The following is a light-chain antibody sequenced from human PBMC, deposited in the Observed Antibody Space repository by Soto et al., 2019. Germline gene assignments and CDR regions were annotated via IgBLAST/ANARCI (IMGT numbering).Light chain of an antibody. CDR2: AAS. J-gene: IGKJ4*01. Sequence: DIQMTQSPSSLSASVGDRVTITCRASQSISSYLNWYQQKPGKAPKLLIYAASSLQSGVPSRFSGSGSGTDFTVTISSLQPEDFATYYCQRSYSTHLAFGGGTKVEIK. CDR1: QSISSY. CDR3: QRSYSTHLA. V-gene: IGKV1-39*01.